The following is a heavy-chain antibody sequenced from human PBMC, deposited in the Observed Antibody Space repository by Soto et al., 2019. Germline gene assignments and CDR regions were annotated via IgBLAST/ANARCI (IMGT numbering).Heavy chain of an antibody. D-gene: IGHD6-13*01. Sequence: QLQLQESGPGLVKPSETLSLTCTVSGGSISSSSYYWGWIRQPPGTGLEWIGSIYYSGSTYYNPSLKSRVTISVDTSKNQFSLKLSSVTAADTAVYYCARSSYSSSWYDYFDYWGQGTLVTVSS. J-gene: IGHJ4*02. CDR1: GGSISSSSYY. V-gene: IGHV4-39*01. CDR2: IYYSGST. CDR3: ARSSYSSSWYDYFDY.